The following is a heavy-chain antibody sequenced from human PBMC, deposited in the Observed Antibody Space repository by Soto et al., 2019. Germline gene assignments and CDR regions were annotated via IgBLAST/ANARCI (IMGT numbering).Heavy chain of an antibody. J-gene: IGHJ6*02. V-gene: IGHV3-33*01. CDR2: IWYDGSNK. D-gene: IGHD2-8*01. CDR1: GFTFGSYG. CDR3: ARDPYSSSSLGYCTNGVCYPPTDV. Sequence: GGSLRLSCAASGFTFGSYGMHWVRQAPGKGLEWVAVIWYDGSNKYYADSVKGRFTISRDNSKNTLYLQMNSLRAEDTAVYYCARDPYSSSSLGYCTNGVCYPPTDVWGQGTTVTVSS.